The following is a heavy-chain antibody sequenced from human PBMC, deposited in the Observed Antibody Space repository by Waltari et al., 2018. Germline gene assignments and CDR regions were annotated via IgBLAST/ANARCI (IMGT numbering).Heavy chain of an antibody. CDR3: LLCSEVTAATGSFDY. D-gene: IGHD2-2*01. J-gene: IGHJ4*02. CDR2: KKPDGREK. V-gene: IGHV3-7*02. CDR1: GFPFRHYW. Sequence: VPLVESGGDLVPPGGSLRLSCAASGFPFRHYWMNWVRQARGKGPAWVANKKPDGREKYYEDTVKGRCTISRDNAKNSLYLQMKSLRAEDTAVYYCLLCSEVTAATGSFDYWGQGTLVTVSS.